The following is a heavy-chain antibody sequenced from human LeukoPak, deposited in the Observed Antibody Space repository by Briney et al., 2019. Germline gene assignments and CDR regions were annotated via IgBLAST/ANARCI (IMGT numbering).Heavy chain of an antibody. J-gene: IGHJ4*02. V-gene: IGHV3-21*06. Sequence: PGGSLRLSCTASGLTFSTSGFNWVRQAPGKGLEWVASIGPTGSDRYHAGSIKGRFTISRDNANNFLYLQMNSLRAEDTAVYYCATETNGRHYDYWGQGTLLTVCS. CDR2: IGPTGSDR. CDR1: GLTFSTSG. D-gene: IGHD1-14*01. CDR3: ATETNGRHYDY.